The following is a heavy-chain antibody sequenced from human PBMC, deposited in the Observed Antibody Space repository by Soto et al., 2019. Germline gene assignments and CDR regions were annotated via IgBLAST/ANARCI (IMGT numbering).Heavy chain of an antibody. CDR2: IYHSGST. J-gene: IGHJ5*02. CDR1: GGSISSSNL. Sequence: SETMSLTCTVSGGSISSSNLWSWVRQTPGKGLEWIGEIYHSGSTNYNPSLKSRVTISVDKSKNQFSLKLSSVTAADTAVYYCARRNIVVVPAAIGWFDPWGQGTLVTVSS. V-gene: IGHV4-4*02. D-gene: IGHD2-2*01. CDR3: ARRNIVVVPAAIGWFDP.